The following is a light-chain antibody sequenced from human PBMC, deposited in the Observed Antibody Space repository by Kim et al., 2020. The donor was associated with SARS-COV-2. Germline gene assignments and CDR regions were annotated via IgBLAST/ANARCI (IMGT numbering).Light chain of an antibody. CDR2: QDV. Sequence: QGQTATITCSGDALSKQYRYWYQQKPGQAPVLTIYQDVERPSGIPERFSGSTSGTTVTLTIIAVQAEDEADYYCQSADTSGTSVLFGGGTRLTVL. J-gene: IGLJ2*01. CDR3: QSADTSGTSVL. V-gene: IGLV3-25*03. CDR1: ALSKQY.